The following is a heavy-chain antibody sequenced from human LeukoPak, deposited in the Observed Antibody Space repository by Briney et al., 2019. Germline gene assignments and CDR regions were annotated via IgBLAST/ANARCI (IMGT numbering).Heavy chain of an antibody. CDR3: ARGRNYYDSSGYYTEAFDY. J-gene: IGHJ4*02. V-gene: IGHV1-18*01. Sequence: GASVKVSCKASGYTFTSYGISWVRQAPGQGLEWMGWISAYNGSTNYAQKLQGRVTMTTDTSTSTAYMELRSLRSDDTAVYYCARGRNYYDSSGYYTEAFDYWGQGTLVTVSS. CDR2: ISAYNGST. CDR1: GYTFTSYG. D-gene: IGHD3-22*01.